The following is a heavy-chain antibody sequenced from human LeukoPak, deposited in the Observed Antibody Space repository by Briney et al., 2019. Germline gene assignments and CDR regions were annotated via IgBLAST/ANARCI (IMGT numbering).Heavy chain of an antibody. J-gene: IGHJ5*02. CDR3: ARNTGFNDPNWFDP. CDR1: GYRFTSYW. V-gene: IGHV5-51*01. CDR2: IYPGDSDT. D-gene: IGHD2-8*01. Sequence: GGSLQISCQGSGYRFTSYWIGWVRQMPGKGLEWMGIIYPGDSDTRYSPSFQGQVTISADKSISTAYLQWSSLKASDTAMYYCARNTGFNDPNWFDPWGQGTLVTVSS.